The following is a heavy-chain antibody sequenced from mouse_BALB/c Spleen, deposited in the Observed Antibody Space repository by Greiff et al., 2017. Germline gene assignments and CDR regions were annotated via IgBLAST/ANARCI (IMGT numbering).Heavy chain of an antibody. CDR2: ISSGGSYT. J-gene: IGHJ4*01. CDR3: ARQGRAMDY. CDR1: GFTFSSYA. V-gene: IGHV5-9-3*01. Sequence: EVKVVESGGGLVKPGGSLKLSCAASGFTFSSYAMSWVRQTPEKRLEWVATISSGGSYTYYPDSVKGRFTISRDNAKNTLYLQMSSLRSEDTALYYCARQGRAMDYWGQGTSVTVSS.